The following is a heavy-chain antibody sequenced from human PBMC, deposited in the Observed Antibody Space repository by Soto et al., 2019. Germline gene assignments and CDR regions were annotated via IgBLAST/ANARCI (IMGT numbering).Heavy chain of an antibody. CDR1: GGSISSGGSY. J-gene: IGHJ1*01. D-gene: IGHD3-10*01. V-gene: IGHV4-31*03. CDR3: VRGVLS. CDR2: IHHSGST. Sequence: QVQLQESGPGLVKASQPLSLTCNVSGGSISSGGSYWTWIRQHPGKGLEWIGNIHHSGSTFYNPSLKSRVSISVDTSKNQFSLKLSSVTAADTAVYFCVRGVLSWGQGTLVTVSS.